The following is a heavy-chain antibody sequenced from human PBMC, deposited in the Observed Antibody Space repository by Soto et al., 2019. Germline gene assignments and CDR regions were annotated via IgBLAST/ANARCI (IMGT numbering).Heavy chain of an antibody. CDR3: AKSQTPLLPTYSSGWFAFDY. D-gene: IGHD6-19*01. Sequence: GGSLRLSCAASGFTFSSYAMSWVRQAPGKGLEWVSAISGSGGSTYYADSVKGRFTISRDNSKNTLYLQMNGLRAEDTAVYYCAKSQTPLLPTYSSGWFAFDYWGQGTLVTVSS. J-gene: IGHJ4*02. CDR1: GFTFSSYA. V-gene: IGHV3-23*01. CDR2: ISGSGGST.